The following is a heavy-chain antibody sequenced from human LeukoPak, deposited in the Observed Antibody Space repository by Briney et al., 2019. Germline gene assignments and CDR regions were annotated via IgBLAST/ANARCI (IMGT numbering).Heavy chain of an antibody. D-gene: IGHD4-17*01. CDR1: GFTFSSYA. CDR2: ISYDGRNN. J-gene: IGHJ4*02. CDR3: AKVVGDYGIIDY. Sequence: GGSLRLSCAASGFTFSSYAMHWVRQGPGKGLEWLAIISYDGRNNHYGDSVKGRFTISRDNSKNTLHLQMNSLRAEDTAVYYCAKVVGDYGIIDYWGQGTLVTVSS. V-gene: IGHV3-30*18.